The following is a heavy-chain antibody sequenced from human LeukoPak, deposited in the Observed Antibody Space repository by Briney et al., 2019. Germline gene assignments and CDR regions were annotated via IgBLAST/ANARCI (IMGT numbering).Heavy chain of an antibody. V-gene: IGHV4-59*08. J-gene: IGHJ4*02. D-gene: IGHD3-22*01. CDR1: GGSIISYY. CDR2: IYYSGST. Sequence: SETLSLTCTVSGGSIISYYWSWIRQPPGKGLEWIGYIYYSGSTNYNPSLKSRVTISVDTSKNQFSLKLSSVTAADTAVYYCARQKSDSSGYHSHFDYWGQGTLVTVSS. CDR3: ARQKSDSSGYHSHFDY.